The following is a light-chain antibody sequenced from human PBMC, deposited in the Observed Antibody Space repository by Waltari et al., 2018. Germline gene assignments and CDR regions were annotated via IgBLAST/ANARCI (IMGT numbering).Light chain of an antibody. Sequence: QSVLTQPPSVSGAPGQRVIISCTGSSSNIGAGYDVNWYQQFPGIAPKLLIYGNRNRPSGVPDRFSGSKSGTSASLVISGLQAEDEADYYCQSYDNTLSGSHVVFGGGTKLTVL. CDR3: QSYDNTLSGSHVV. CDR1: SSNIGAGYD. CDR2: GNR. J-gene: IGLJ2*01. V-gene: IGLV1-40*01.